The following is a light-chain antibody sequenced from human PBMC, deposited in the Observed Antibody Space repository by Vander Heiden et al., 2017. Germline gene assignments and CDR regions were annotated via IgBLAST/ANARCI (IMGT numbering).Light chain of an antibody. J-gene: IGLJ1*01. Sequence: QSVLTQPPSVSGAPGQRVTISCTGSRSSIGADHDVHWYQHLPETAPKLLIYGNTHRPSGVPDRFSGSKSGTSASLAITGLQIEDEADYYCQSYDSSLGGYVFGTGTKVTVL. CDR3: QSYDSSLGGYV. CDR2: GNT. V-gene: IGLV1-40*01. CDR1: RSSIGADHD.